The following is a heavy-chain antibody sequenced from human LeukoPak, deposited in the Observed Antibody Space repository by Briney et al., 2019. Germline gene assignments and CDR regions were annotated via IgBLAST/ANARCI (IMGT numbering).Heavy chain of an antibody. Sequence: GGSLRLSCAASGFTFSSYSMNWVRQAPGKGLEWVSSISSSSSYIYYADSVKGRFTISRDNAKNSLYLQMNSLRAEDTAVYYCASNPGFWSGLTQWAFDIWGQGTMVTVSS. CDR2: ISSSSSYI. V-gene: IGHV3-21*01. CDR3: ASNPGFWSGLTQWAFDI. D-gene: IGHD3-3*01. J-gene: IGHJ3*02. CDR1: GFTFSSYS.